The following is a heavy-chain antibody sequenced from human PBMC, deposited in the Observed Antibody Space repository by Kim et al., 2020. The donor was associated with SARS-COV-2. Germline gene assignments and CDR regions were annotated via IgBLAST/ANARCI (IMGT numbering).Heavy chain of an antibody. J-gene: IGHJ4*02. D-gene: IGHD5-18*01. Sequence: YYADSLKGRFTNSRDNSKTTLYLQMNSLRVEDTALYYCARTRGYNYGIIDYWGQGTLVTVSS. V-gene: IGHV3-33*01. CDR3: ARTRGYNYGIIDY.